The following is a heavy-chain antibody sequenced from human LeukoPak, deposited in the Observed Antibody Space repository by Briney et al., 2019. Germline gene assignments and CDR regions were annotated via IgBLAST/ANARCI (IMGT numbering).Heavy chain of an antibody. CDR1: GFIFNNYA. V-gene: IGHV3-23*01. J-gene: IGHJ5*02. CDR2: ISDSGGST. CDR3: AKDRLWFGET. D-gene: IGHD3-10*01. Sequence: GGSLRLSCATSGFIFNNYAMSWVRQAPGKGLEWVSAISDSGGSTYYADSVKGRFTISRDNSKNTLYLQMNSLRADDTAVYYCAKDRLWFGETWGQGTLVTVSS.